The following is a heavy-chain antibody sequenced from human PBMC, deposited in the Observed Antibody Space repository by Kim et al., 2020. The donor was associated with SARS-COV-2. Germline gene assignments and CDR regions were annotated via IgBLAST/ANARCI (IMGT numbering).Heavy chain of an antibody. CDR2: IYHTGKT. D-gene: IGHD3-22*01. CDR3: ARGRYYEGPVSYYAFDI. Sequence: SETLSLTCGVSGGSISTTNWWSLGRQSPTMVLECGGDIYHTGKTNYNPSLNSRVTISLDKTKNQFSLKMTAVTAADTAVYYCARGRYYEGPVSYYAFDIWGEGALITASP. CDR1: GGSISTTNW. V-gene: IGHV4-4*02. J-gene: IGHJ3*02.